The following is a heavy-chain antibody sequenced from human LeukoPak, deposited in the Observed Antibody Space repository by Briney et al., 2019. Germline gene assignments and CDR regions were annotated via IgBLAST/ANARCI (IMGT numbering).Heavy chain of an antibody. Sequence: ASVKVSCKASGYTFTGYYMHWVRQAPGQGLEWMGWINPNSGGTSYAQKFQGRVTMTRDTSISTAYMELSRLRSDDTAVYYCARDGGWTTWFYYYCMDVWGKGTTVTVSS. CDR1: GYTFTGYY. CDR2: INPNSGGT. CDR3: ARDGGWTTWFYYYCMDV. D-gene: IGHD6-19*01. V-gene: IGHV1-2*02. J-gene: IGHJ6*03.